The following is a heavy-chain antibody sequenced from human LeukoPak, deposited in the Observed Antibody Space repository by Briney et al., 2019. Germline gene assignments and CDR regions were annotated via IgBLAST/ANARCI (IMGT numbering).Heavy chain of an antibody. D-gene: IGHD6-6*01. CDR2: VSGSGDYM. Sequence: GGSLRLSCAASGFSFGSYRMNWVRQAPGKGLEWVSSVSGSGDYMYYADSVKGRFIISRDNAKNSLYLQMNSLRAGDTALYYCAKDSSSSNPYYGMDVWGQGTTVTASS. J-gene: IGHJ6*02. V-gene: IGHV3-21*01. CDR1: GFSFGSYR. CDR3: AKDSSSSNPYYGMDV.